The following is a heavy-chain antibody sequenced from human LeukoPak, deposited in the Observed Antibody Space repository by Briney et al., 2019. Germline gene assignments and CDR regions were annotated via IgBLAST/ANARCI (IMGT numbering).Heavy chain of an antibody. J-gene: IGHJ6*03. CDR3: ARKSSYYYYMDV. D-gene: IGHD6-13*01. V-gene: IGHV1-46*01. CDR1: GYTFTGYY. CDR2: INPSGGST. Sequence: ASVKVSCKASGYTFTGYYMHWVRQAPGQGLEWMGWINPSGGSTSYAQKFQGRVTMTRDTSTSTVYMELSSLRSEDTAVYYCARKSSYYYYMDVWGKGTTVTISS.